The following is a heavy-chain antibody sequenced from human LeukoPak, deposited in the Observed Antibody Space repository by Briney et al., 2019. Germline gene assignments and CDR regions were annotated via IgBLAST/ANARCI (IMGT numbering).Heavy chain of an antibody. Sequence: SESLSLTCSVSGGSISGALYSRVWIRQTPGKGLEWIGTIYDSGTTYYNPSLKSRVSISVDTSNNQFSLNLNFVTAADTAVYYCARGVLLKGGFDMWGQGTIVTVSA. J-gene: IGHJ3*02. CDR3: ARGVLLKGGFDM. CDR1: GGSISGALYS. V-gene: IGHV4-39*01. D-gene: IGHD2-15*01. CDR2: IYDSGTT.